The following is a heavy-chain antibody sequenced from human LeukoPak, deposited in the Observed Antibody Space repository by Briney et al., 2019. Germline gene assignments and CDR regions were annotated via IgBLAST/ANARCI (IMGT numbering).Heavy chain of an antibody. CDR1: GFTVSSKY. J-gene: IGHJ5*02. CDR2: IYYGGNT. CDR3: ARARYCSGSSCYTSWFDP. V-gene: IGHV4-59*02. Sequence: PGGSLRLSCAASGFTVSSKYMIWVRQPPGKGLEWIGNIYYGGNTYYNPSLKSRVTISVDTSKNQFSLRLSSVTAADTAVYSCARARYCSGSSCYTSWFDPWGQGTLVTVSS. D-gene: IGHD2-2*02.